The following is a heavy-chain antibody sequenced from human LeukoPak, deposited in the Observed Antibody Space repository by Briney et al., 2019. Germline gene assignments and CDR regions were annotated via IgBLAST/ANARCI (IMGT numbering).Heavy chain of an antibody. CDR2: IKEDGSEK. D-gene: IGHD1-26*01. J-gene: IGHJ4*02. CDR1: DFTFSIYW. CDR3: ASGRGGSY. Sequence: PGGSLRLSCAASDFTFSIYWMTWVRQAPGKGLEWVANIKEDGSEKYYVDSVKGRFTISRDNAKTSLYLQMNSLRTEDTAVYYCASGRGGSYWGQGTLVTVSS. V-gene: IGHV3-7*01.